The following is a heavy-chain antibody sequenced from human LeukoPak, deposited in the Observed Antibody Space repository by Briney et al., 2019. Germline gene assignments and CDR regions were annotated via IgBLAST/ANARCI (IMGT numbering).Heavy chain of an antibody. CDR2: IYYRGST. Sequence: SETLSLTCTVSGVSISSYYWSWIRQPPGKGLEWIGYIYYRGSTNYNPSLKSRVTISVDTSKNQFSLHLSSVTAADTAVYYCARHVTGYYFDSWGQGTLVTVSS. CDR3: ARHVTGYYFDS. CDR1: GVSISSYY. D-gene: IGHD1-14*01. J-gene: IGHJ4*02. V-gene: IGHV4-59*08.